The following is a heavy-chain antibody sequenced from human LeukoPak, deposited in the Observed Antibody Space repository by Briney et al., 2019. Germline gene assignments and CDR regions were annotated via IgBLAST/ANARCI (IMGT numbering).Heavy chain of an antibody. CDR1: GFTFSSYS. CDR2: ISSSSSYI. V-gene: IGHV3-21*01. Sequence: QTGGSLRLSCAASGFTFSSYSMNWVRQAPGKGLEWVSSISSSSSYIYYADSVKGRFTISRDNAKNSLYLQMNSLRAEDTAVYYCARAPSGSYYFDYWGQGTLVTVSS. J-gene: IGHJ4*02. CDR3: ARAPSGSYYFDY. D-gene: IGHD1-26*01.